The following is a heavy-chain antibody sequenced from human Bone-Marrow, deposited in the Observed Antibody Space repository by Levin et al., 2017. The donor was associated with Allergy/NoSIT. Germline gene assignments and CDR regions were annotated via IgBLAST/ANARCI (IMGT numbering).Heavy chain of an antibody. CDR1: GFTVSSNY. CDR2: IYSGGST. Sequence: PGGSLRLSCAASGFTVSSNYMSWVRQAPGKGLEWVSVIYSGGSTYYADSVKGRFTISRDNSKNTLYLQMNSLRAEDTAVYYCARDRTMVTLSGFYYYYGMDVWGQGTTVTVSS. V-gene: IGHV3-53*01. CDR3: ARDRTMVTLSGFYYYYGMDV. J-gene: IGHJ6*02. D-gene: IGHD5-18*01.